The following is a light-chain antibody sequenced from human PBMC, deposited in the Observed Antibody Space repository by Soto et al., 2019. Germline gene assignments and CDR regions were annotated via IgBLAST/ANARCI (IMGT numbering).Light chain of an antibody. CDR2: DVS. CDR1: SSDVGGYNY. J-gene: IGLJ3*02. CDR3: SSYTSSSTGV. Sequence: QYALTQPASVSGSPGQSITISCTGTSSDVGGYNYVSWYQQHPGKAPKLMIYDVSNRPSGVSNRFSGSKSGNTASLTISGLQAEDEADYYCSSYTSSSTGVFGGVTKVTVL. V-gene: IGLV2-14*01.